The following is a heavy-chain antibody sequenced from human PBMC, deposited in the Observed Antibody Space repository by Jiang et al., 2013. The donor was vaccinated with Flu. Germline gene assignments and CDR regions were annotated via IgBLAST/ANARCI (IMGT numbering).Heavy chain of an antibody. Sequence: QLVESGGGLVKPGESLRLSCEASGFDFSRYTMNWVRLAPGKGLEWVASIGRRSKYVYYRDSLRGRISISRDNAWNSVYLQMNSLRAEDTAVYFCAREKPSETYVHYFGMDIWGQGTTVTVSS. CDR2: IGRRSKYV. D-gene: IGHD2-2*01. V-gene: IGHV3-21*01. CDR1: GFDFSRYT. CDR3: AREKPSETYVHYFGMDI. J-gene: IGHJ6*02.